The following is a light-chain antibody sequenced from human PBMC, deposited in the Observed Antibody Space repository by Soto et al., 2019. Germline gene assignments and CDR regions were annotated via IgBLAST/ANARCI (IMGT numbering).Light chain of an antibody. CDR1: QSVNKW. J-gene: IGKJ2*01. CDR2: DAS. Sequence: DIQMTQSPSTLSASVGDRVTITCRASQSVNKWLAWYQQKPGRAPNLVIYDASTLQTSVTSTFRGSGSGTEFTITISSLQPDDFGTYYCQQYQSWPYTFGQGTKLESK. V-gene: IGKV1-5*01. CDR3: QQYQSWPYT.